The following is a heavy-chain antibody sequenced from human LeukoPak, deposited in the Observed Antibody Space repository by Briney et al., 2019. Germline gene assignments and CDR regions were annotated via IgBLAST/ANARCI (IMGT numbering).Heavy chain of an antibody. J-gene: IGHJ5*02. Sequence: ASVKVSCKASANTFTDYYFHWVRQAPGRGLEWMGWINPKSRGTNYAQKFQGRVTMTRDTSISTVYMEVNRLTSDDTAMYYCAGLSSIAARPGWFDPWGQGTLVTVSS. D-gene: IGHD6-6*01. V-gene: IGHV1-2*02. CDR3: AGLSSIAARPGWFDP. CDR1: ANTFTDYY. CDR2: INPKSRGT.